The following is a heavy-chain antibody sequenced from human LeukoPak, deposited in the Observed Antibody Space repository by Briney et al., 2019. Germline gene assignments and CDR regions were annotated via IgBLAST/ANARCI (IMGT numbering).Heavy chain of an antibody. CDR1: GGSISSSSYY. D-gene: IGHD3-10*01. CDR3: AKHYMGSSYNHGLDC. J-gene: IGHJ4*02. CDR2: IYYSGTT. Sequence: SETLSLTCTVSGGSISSSSYYWGWIRRPPGKGLEWIGSIYYSGTTYYNPSLKSRVTISVDTSKNQFSLKLSSVTAADTALYYCAKHYMGSSYNHGLDCWGQGTPVTVSS. V-gene: IGHV4-39*01.